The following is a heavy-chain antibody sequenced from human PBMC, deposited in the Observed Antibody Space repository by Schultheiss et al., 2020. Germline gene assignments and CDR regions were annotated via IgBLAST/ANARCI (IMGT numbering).Heavy chain of an antibody. CDR1: GFTFSSYA. CDR2: ISYDGSNK. Sequence: GGSLRLSCAASGFTFSSYAMHWVRQAPGKGLEWVAVISYDGSNKYYADSVKGRFTISRDNSKNTLYLQMNSLRAEDTAVYYCARGLHYDFWSGYYYYGMDVWGQGTTVNVS. J-gene: IGHJ6*02. D-gene: IGHD3-3*01. V-gene: IGHV3-30*04. CDR3: ARGLHYDFWSGYYYYGMDV.